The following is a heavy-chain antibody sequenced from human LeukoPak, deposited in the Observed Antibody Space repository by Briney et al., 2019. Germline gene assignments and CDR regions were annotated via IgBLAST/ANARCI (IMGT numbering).Heavy chain of an antibody. V-gene: IGHV3-33*01. CDR1: GFTFSSYG. D-gene: IGHD4-17*01. CDR2: IWYDGTNK. J-gene: IGHJ4*02. Sequence: GGSLRLSCAASGFTFSSYGMHWVRQAPGKGLEWVAVIWYDGTNKYYADSVKGRFTISRDNSKNTLYLQMNSLRAEDTAVYYCARDTYDDYVPLDYWGQGTLVTVSS. CDR3: ARDTYDDYVPLDY.